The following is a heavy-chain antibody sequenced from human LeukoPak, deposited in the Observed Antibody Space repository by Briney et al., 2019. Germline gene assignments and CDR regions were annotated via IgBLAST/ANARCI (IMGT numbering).Heavy chain of an antibody. Sequence: GASVKVSCKASGGTFSSYAISWVRQAPGQGLEWMGWINPNSGGTNYAQKFQGRVTMTRDTSISTAYMELSRLRSDDTAVYYCARSVWRILTGYSPTGYWGQGTLVTVSS. CDR3: ARSVWRILTGYSPTGY. J-gene: IGHJ4*02. CDR1: GGTFSSYA. D-gene: IGHD3-9*01. CDR2: INPNSGGT. V-gene: IGHV1-2*02.